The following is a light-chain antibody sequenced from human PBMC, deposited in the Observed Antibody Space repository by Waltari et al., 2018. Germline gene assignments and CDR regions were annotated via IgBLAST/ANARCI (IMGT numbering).Light chain of an antibody. CDR3: QQYDDLPHT. J-gene: IGKJ3*01. CDR1: QDIRYY. Sequence: DIQMTQSPASLSASVGDRVTITCQASQDIRYYLNWYQQKAGKAHRLLIYDASYLEIGVPARFSGSASGTEFNLTISSLQPEDLATYYCQQYDDLPHTFGPGTRVDFK. CDR2: DAS. V-gene: IGKV1-33*01.